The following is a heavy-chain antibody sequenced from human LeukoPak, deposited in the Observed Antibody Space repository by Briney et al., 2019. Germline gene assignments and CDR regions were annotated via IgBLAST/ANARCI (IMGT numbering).Heavy chain of an antibody. D-gene: IGHD2-2*01. CDR1: GFTLNKYW. Sequence: GGSLRLSCAASGFTLNKYWMDWVRQAPGKGLVWVSRINIDGSSISYADSVRGRFTISRDNAKNTLYLQMNNLRAEDTAVYYCTRIPADQTFFDFWGQGTLATVSS. CDR3: TRIPADQTFFDF. J-gene: IGHJ4*02. V-gene: IGHV3-74*01. CDR2: INIDGSSI.